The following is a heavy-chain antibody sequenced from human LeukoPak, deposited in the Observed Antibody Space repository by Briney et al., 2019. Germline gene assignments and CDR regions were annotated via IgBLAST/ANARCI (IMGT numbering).Heavy chain of an antibody. CDR1: SGSISSSSYY. CDR3: AREATHYYDSSGDDY. V-gene: IGHV4-39*07. Sequence: SETLSLTCTVSSGSISSSSYYWGWIRQPPGKGLEWIGSIYYSGSTYYNPSLKSRVTISVDTSKNQFSLKLSSVTAADTAVYYCAREATHYYDSSGDDYWGQGTLVTVSS. J-gene: IGHJ4*02. CDR2: IYYSGST. D-gene: IGHD3-22*01.